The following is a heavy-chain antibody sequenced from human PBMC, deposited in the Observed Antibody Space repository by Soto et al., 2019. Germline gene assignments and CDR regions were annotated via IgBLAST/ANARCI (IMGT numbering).Heavy chain of an antibody. CDR3: ARGTVAVAGTPPNWFDP. Sequence: SQTLSLTCAISGDSVSSNSAAWNWIRQSPSRGLEWLGRTYYRSKWYNDYAVSVKSRITINPDTSKNQFSLQLNSVTPEDTAVYYCARGTVAVAGTPPNWFDPWGQGTLVTVSS. V-gene: IGHV6-1*01. CDR1: GDSVSSNSAA. CDR2: TYYRSKWYN. D-gene: IGHD6-19*01. J-gene: IGHJ5*02.